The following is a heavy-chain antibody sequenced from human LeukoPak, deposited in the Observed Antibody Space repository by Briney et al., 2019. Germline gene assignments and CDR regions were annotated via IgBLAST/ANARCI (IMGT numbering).Heavy chain of an antibody. D-gene: IGHD3-16*01. V-gene: IGHV1-24*01. Sequence: ASVKVSCKVSGYTLTDLSIHWVRQTPGKGLEWMGSFDPEAGETVYAKKFRGRLTMTEDTSTDTAYMEVNSLRSEDTAVYYCATGSYDYLRGIDYWGQGTLVTVSS. CDR1: GYTLTDLS. J-gene: IGHJ4*02. CDR2: FDPEAGET. CDR3: ATGSYDYLRGIDY.